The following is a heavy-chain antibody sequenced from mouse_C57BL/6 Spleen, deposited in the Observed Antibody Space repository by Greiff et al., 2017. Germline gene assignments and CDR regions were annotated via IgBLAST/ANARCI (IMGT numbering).Heavy chain of an antibody. Sequence: QVQLQQPGTELVKPGASVKLSCTASGYTFTSYWMHWVKQRPGQGLEWIGNINPSNGGTNYNEKFKSKATLTVDTSTSTAYMQHSSLTSEDSAVYYCARSNTVVAPRAMDYWGQGTSVTVS. CDR1: GYTFTSYW. CDR2: INPSNGGT. D-gene: IGHD1-1*01. CDR3: ARSNTVVAPRAMDY. J-gene: IGHJ4*01. V-gene: IGHV1-53*01.